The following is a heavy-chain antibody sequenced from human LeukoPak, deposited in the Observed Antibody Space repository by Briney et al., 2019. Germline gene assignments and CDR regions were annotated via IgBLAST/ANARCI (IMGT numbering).Heavy chain of an antibody. CDR3: ARVIPSTYYGSGSHPSYYYYYHYMDV. CDR1: RYTLTSYG. V-gene: IGHV1-18*01. J-gene: IGHJ6*03. D-gene: IGHD3-10*01. CDR2: ISAYNGNT. Sequence: GASVKVSCKASRYTLTSYGISWVRQAPGQGLDGMGWISAYNGNTNYAQKLQGRVTMTTDTSTSTTYMALRSLRSDHTAVYYCARVIPSTYYGSGSHPSYYYYYHYMDVWGKGTTVTVSS.